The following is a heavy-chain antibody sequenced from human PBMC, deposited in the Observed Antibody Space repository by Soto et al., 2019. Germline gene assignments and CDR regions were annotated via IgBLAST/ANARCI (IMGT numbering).Heavy chain of an antibody. J-gene: IGHJ6*02. CDR1: GFTFSSYD. V-gene: IGHV3-13*01. CDR2: IGTAGDT. D-gene: IGHD6-19*01. Sequence: GGSLRLSCAASGFTFSSYDMHWVRQATGKGLEWVSAIGTAGDTYYPGSVKGRFTISRENAKNSLYLQMNSLRAEDTAVYYCAGLVRYYYGMDVWGQGTTVTVSS. CDR3: AGLVRYYYGMDV.